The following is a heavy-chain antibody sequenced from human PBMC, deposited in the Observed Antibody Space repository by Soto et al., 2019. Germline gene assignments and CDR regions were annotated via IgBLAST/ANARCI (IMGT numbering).Heavy chain of an antibody. CDR2: INAGNGNT. CDR1: GYTFTSYA. V-gene: IGHV1-3*01. CDR3: ARSIVVVTALDY. D-gene: IGHD2-21*02. J-gene: IGHJ4*02. Sequence: GASVKVSCKASGYTFTSYAMHWVRQAPGQRLEWMGWINAGNGNTKYQGRVTITRDTSASTAYMELSSLRSEDTAVYYCARSIVVVTALDYWGQGTLVTVSS.